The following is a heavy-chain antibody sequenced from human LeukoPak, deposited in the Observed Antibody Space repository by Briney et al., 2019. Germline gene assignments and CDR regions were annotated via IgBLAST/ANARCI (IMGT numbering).Heavy chain of an antibody. Sequence: ASVNVSCKASGYTFTSYGTSWVRQAPGQGLEWMGWISAYNDNTNYAQELQGRVTMTTDTSTSTAYMELRSLRSDDTAVYYCARDLSDSSGYVPYFDYWGQGTLVTVSS. V-gene: IGHV1-18*01. D-gene: IGHD3-22*01. CDR1: GYTFTSYG. CDR3: ARDLSDSSGYVPYFDY. J-gene: IGHJ4*02. CDR2: ISAYNDNT.